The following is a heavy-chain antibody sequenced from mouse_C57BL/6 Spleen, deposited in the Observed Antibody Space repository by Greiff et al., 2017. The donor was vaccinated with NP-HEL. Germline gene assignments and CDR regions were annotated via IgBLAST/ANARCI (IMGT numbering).Heavy chain of an antibody. J-gene: IGHJ1*03. CDR2: IYPRSGNT. Sequence: QVQLQQSGAELARPGASVKLSCKASGYTFTSYGISWVKQRTGQGLEWIGEIYPRSGNTYYNEKFKGKATLTADKSSSTAYMELRSLTSEDSAVYFCARVDYGSSYVGYFDVWGTGTTVTVSS. CDR3: ARVDYGSSYVGYFDV. CDR1: GYTFTSYG. V-gene: IGHV1-81*01. D-gene: IGHD1-1*01.